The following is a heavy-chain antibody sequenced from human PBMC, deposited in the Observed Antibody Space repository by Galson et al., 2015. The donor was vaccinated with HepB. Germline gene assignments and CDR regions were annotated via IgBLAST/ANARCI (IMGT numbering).Heavy chain of an antibody. Sequence: SVKVSCKASGYTFTSYAMHWVRQAPGQRLEWMGWINAGNGNTKYSQKFQGRVTITRDTSASTAYMELSSLRSEDTAVYYCRVITMVRGVTHDFDYWGQGTLVTVSS. D-gene: IGHD3-10*01. V-gene: IGHV1-3*01. CDR2: INAGNGNT. CDR1: GYTFTSYA. J-gene: IGHJ4*02. CDR3: RVITMVRGVTHDFDY.